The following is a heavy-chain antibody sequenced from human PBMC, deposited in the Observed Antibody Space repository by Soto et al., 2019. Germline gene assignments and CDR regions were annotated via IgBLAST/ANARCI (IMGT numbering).Heavy chain of an antibody. J-gene: IGHJ4*02. Sequence: PSETLSLTCTVSGGSISSYYWSWIRQPPGKGLEWIGYIYYSGSTNYNPSLKSRVTISVDTSKNQFSLKLSSVTAADTAVDYCARSGEEMATARWDQGTLVTVSS. D-gene: IGHD5-18*01. CDR1: GGSISSYY. CDR2: IYYSGST. CDR3: ARSGEEMATAR. V-gene: IGHV4-59*01.